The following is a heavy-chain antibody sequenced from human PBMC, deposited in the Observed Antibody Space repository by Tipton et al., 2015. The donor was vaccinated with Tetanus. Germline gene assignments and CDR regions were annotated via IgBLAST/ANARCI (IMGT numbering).Heavy chain of an antibody. CDR3: AREAYGSGVRCFSGGPDN. D-gene: IGHD2-15*01. J-gene: IGHJ4*02. CDR1: GFIFSSYG. CDR2: SWYDGTDK. V-gene: IGHV3-33*01. Sequence: SLRLSCAASGFIFSSYGIHWVRQAPGKGLEWVAVSWYDGTDKYYADSVKGRFTISRDNSKNTLCLQMYSLSAKDTAVYYFAREAYGSGVRCFSGGPDNWGQGTLVTVSS.